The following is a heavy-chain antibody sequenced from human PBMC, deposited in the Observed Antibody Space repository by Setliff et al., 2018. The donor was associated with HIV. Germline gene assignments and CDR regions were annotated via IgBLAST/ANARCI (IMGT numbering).Heavy chain of an antibody. CDR1: GFTFSSYS. CDR2: ISSSSTTI. J-gene: IGHJ4*03. Sequence: GGSLRLSCAASGFTFSSYSMNWVRQAPGKGLELVSYISSSSTTIKYADSVKGRFTISRDNAKNSLYLQLNSLRVEDTAIYYCAKPLTQWGVSPYHYAFGVWGQGTLVTVSS. D-gene: IGHD3-22*01. CDR3: AKPLTQWGVSPYHYAFGV. V-gene: IGHV3-48*01.